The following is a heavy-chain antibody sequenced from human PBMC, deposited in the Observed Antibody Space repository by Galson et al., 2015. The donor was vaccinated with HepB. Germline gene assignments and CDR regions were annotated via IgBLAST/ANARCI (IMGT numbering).Heavy chain of an antibody. V-gene: IGHV3-33*06. Sequence: SLRLSCVASGFTFSSYGMHWVRQAPGKGLEWVVVIWYDGSNKYYADSVKGRFTISRDNSKNTLYLQMNSLRAEDTAVYYCAKDSGYDFHYFDYWGQGTLVTVSS. CDR3: AKDSGYDFHYFDY. CDR2: IWYDGSNK. D-gene: IGHD5-12*01. J-gene: IGHJ4*02. CDR1: GFTFSSYG.